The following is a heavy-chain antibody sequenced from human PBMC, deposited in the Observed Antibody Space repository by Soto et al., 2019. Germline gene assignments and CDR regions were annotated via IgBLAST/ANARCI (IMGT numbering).Heavy chain of an antibody. Sequence: SETLSLTCTVSGGSISSYYWSWIRQPPGKGLEWIGYIYYSGSTNYNPSLKSRVTISVDTSKNQFSLKLSSVTAADTAVYYCARGLMITFGGVIVPYFDYWGQGTLVTVSS. CDR3: ARGLMITFGGVIVPYFDY. CDR1: GGSISSYY. CDR2: IYYSGST. D-gene: IGHD3-16*02. V-gene: IGHV4-59*08. J-gene: IGHJ4*02.